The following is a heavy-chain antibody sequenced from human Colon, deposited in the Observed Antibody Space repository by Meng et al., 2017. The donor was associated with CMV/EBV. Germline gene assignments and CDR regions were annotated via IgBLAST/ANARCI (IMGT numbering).Heavy chain of an antibody. Sequence: GESLKISCATSGFTFSNYKMNWVRQAPGQGLEWVASISNSGYYINYADSVKGRFTISRDNAKNLLYLQVNSLRAEDTAVYYCAAYSNDALDVWGQGTMVTVSS. D-gene: IGHD4-11*01. CDR2: ISNSGYYI. CDR1: GFTFSNYK. V-gene: IGHV3-21*01. J-gene: IGHJ3*01. CDR3: AAYSNDALDV.